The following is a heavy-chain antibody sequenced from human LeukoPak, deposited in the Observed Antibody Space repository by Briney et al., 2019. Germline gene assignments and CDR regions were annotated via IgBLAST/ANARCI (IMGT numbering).Heavy chain of an antibody. D-gene: IGHD3-10*01. CDR1: GYTFTSYG. CDR2: ISAYNGNT. CDR3: ARLFSSYGPLSPSENYGMDV. V-gene: IGHV1-18*03. Sequence: ASVTVSCKASGYTFTSYGISWVRQAPGQGLEWMGWISAYNGNTNYAQKLQGRVTMTTDTSTSTAYMELSSLRSEDMAVYYCARLFSSYGPLSPSENYGMDVWGQGTTVTVSS. J-gene: IGHJ6*02.